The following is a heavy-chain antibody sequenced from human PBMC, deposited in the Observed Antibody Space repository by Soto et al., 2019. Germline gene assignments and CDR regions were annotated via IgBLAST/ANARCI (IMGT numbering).Heavy chain of an antibody. CDR3: ARGIAVTGRQTNFDY. D-gene: IGHD6-19*01. V-gene: IGHV4-31*03. CDR2: IYYSGST. CDR1: GGSISSGGYY. J-gene: IGHJ4*02. Sequence: SETLSLTCTVSGGSISSGGYYWSWIRQHPGKGLEWIGYIYYSGSTYYNPSLKSRVTISVDTSKNQFSLKLSSVTAADTAVYYCARGIAVTGRQTNFDYWGQGPLVTVSS.